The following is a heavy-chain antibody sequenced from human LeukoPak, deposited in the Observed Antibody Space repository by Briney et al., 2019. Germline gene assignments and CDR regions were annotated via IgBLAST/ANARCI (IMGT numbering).Heavy chain of an antibody. Sequence: PGGSLRLSCAASGFTFRSYEMNWVRQAPGKGLEWVSYISSSGSTIYYADSVKGRFTISRDNAENSLYLQMNSLRAEDTALYYCTRDYGYNGYVRAFDLWGQGTMVTVSS. J-gene: IGHJ3*01. CDR1: GFTFRSYE. D-gene: IGHD5-12*01. V-gene: IGHV3-48*03. CDR3: TRDYGYNGYVRAFDL. CDR2: ISSSGSTI.